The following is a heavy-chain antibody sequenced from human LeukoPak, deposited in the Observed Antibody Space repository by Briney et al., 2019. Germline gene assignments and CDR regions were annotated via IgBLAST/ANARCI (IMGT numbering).Heavy chain of an antibody. V-gene: IGHV1-69*13. CDR2: IIPIFGTA. J-gene: IGHJ5*02. CDR3: ARSIVVVPAAITSWFDP. D-gene: IGHD2-2*02. CDR1: GGTFSSYA. Sequence: ASVKVSCKASGGTFSSYAISWVRQAPGQGLEWMGGIIPIFGTANYAQKFQGRVTITADESTSTAYMELSSLRSEDTAVYYCARSIVVVPAAITSWFDPWGQGTLVTVSS.